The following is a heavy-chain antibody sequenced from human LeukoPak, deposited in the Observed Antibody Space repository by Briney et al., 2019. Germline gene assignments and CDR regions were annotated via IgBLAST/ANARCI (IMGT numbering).Heavy chain of an antibody. CDR3: ARGYDFWSGYWVIDY. CDR2: IYYSGST. CDR1: GGSISGGGYS. J-gene: IGHJ4*02. V-gene: IGHV4-30-4*07. Sequence: SQTLSLTCAVSGGSISGGGYSWSWIRQPPGKGLEWIGYIYYSGSTYYNPSLKSRVTISVDTSKNQFSLKLSSVTAADTAVYYCARGYDFWSGYWVIDYWGQGTLVTVSS. D-gene: IGHD3-3*01.